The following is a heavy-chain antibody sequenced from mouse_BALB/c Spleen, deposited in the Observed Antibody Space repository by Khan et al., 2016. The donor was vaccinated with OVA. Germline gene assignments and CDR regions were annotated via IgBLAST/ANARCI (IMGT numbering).Heavy chain of an antibody. V-gene: IGHV5-17*02. CDR2: ISGDSSTI. CDR3: ATSYYYGYYFDY. D-gene: IGHD1-1*01. CDR1: GFTFSSYG. Sequence: EVELVESGGGLVQPGGSQKLSCAASGFTFSSYGMHWVRQAPEKGLEWVAYISGDSSTIYYTDTVKGRFTISRDNPKNTLSLQMTSLMSEDTAVYYCATSYYYGYYFDYWGPGTTLTVSS. J-gene: IGHJ2*01.